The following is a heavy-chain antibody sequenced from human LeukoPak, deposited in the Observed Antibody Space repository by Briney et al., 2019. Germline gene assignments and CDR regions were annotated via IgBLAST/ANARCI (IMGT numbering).Heavy chain of an antibody. CDR3: ARILGITIFGVGPGEWFDS. Sequence: ASVKVSCKASGGTFSSYAISWVRQAPGQGLEWMGGIIPIFGTANYAQKFQGRVTITADESTSTAYMELSSLRSEDTAVYYCARILGITIFGVGPGEWFDSWGQGTLVTVSS. V-gene: IGHV1-69*01. J-gene: IGHJ5*01. CDR2: IIPIFGTA. D-gene: IGHD3-3*01. CDR1: GGTFSSYA.